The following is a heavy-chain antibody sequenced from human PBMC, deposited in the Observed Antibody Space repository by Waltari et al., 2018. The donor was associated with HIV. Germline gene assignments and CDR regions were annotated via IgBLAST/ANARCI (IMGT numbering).Heavy chain of an antibody. J-gene: IGHJ4*02. CDR2: IDTSGST. CDR3: ARGGSYGGYYFDY. V-gene: IGHV4-61*02. D-gene: IGHD4-17*01. CDR1: GGSISSGSSY. Sequence: QVQLQESGPGLVKPSQTLSLTCTVSGGSISSGSSYWTWTRQPAGKGLEWIGRIDTSGSTNYNPSLKSRVTISVDTSKNQFSLKLSSVTAADTAVYYCARGGSYGGYYFDYWGQGTLVTVSS.